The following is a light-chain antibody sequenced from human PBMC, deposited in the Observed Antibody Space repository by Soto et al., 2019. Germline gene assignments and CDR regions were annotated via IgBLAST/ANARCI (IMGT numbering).Light chain of an antibody. CDR2: DVS. CDR3: SSYTSSSTLYVV. J-gene: IGLJ2*01. Sequence: QSALTQPASVSGSPGQSITISCTGTSSDVGGYNYVSWYQQHPGKAPKLMIYDVSNRPSGVSSRFSGYKSANTASLTISGLKAKDDADYYCSSYTSSSTLYVVFGGGTKVTVL. V-gene: IGLV2-14*01. CDR1: SSDVGGYNY.